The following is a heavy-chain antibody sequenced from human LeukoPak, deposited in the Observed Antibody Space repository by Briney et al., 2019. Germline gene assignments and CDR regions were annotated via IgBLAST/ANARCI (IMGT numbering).Heavy chain of an antibody. CDR2: IKQDGSEK. J-gene: IGHJ4*02. D-gene: IGHD5-18*01. V-gene: IGHV3-7*01. CDR1: GFTFSTYW. CDR3: ARSRYRPIFDY. Sequence: PGGSLRLSCAASGFTFSTYWMSWVRQAPGKGLGWVANIKQDGSEKYYVDSVKDRFTISRDNAKDSLYLQMNSLRAEDTAVYYCARSRYRPIFDYWGQGTLVTVSS.